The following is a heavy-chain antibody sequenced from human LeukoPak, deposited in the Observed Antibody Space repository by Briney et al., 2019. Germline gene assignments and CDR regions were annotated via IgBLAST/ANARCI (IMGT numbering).Heavy chain of an antibody. CDR1: GASIGTYY. J-gene: IGHJ5*02. CDR3: ARDQTKLGANDNWFAP. D-gene: IGHD1-26*01. V-gene: IGHV4-4*07. CDR2: IYTSGST. Sequence: PSETLSLTCTVSGASIGTYYWSWIRQPAGKGLEWIGRIYTSGSTSYNPSLKSRVTMSVDTSKNQLSLKLSSVTAADTAVYFCARDQTKLGANDNWFAPWGQGTLVTVSS.